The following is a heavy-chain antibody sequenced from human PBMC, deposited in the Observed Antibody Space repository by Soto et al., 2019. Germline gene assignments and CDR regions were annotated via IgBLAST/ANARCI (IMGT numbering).Heavy chain of an antibody. J-gene: IGHJ3*02. V-gene: IGHV4-31*03. Sequence: SETLSLTCSVSGASIKSGGYYWNWIRQHPGKDLEWMGYIYYGGATNYNPSLKSRLIISIDPSKNQFSLRLSSVTAADPAVYFCAIDSTIAARAFDIWVQGTMVTVSS. CDR3: AIDSTIAARAFDI. D-gene: IGHD6-13*01. CDR2: IYYGGAT. CDR1: GASIKSGGYY.